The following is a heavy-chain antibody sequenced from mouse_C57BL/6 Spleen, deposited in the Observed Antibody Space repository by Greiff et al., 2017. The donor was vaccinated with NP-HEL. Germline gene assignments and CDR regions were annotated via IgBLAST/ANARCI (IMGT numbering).Heavy chain of an antibody. D-gene: IGHD1-1*01. V-gene: IGHV3-8*01. CDR1: GYSITSDY. CDR2: ISYSGST. CDR3: ARYGYGSSYLFDY. J-gene: IGHJ2*01. Sequence: DVQLPAPGPGRGKPSQTLSLTCSVTGYSITSDYWNWIRKFPGNKLEYMGYISYSGSTYYNPSLKSRISITRDTSKNQYYLQLNSVTTEDTATYYCARYGYGSSYLFDYWGQGTTLTVSS.